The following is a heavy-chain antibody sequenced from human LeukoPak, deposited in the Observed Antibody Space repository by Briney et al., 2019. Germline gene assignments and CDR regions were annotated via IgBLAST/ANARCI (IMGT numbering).Heavy chain of an antibody. CDR1: GYTFTSYG. CDR2: ISAYNGNT. Sequence: ASVKVSCKASGYTFTSYGISWARQAPGQGLEWMGWISAYNGNTNYAQKLQGRVTMTTDTSTSTAYMELRSLRSDDTAVYYCARVVDTELLWFGESAWSDYWGQGTLVTVSS. CDR3: ARVVDTELLWFGESAWSDY. D-gene: IGHD3-10*01. J-gene: IGHJ4*02. V-gene: IGHV1-18*01.